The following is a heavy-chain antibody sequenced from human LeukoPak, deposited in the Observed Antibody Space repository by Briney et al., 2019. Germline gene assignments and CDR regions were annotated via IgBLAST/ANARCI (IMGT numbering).Heavy chain of an antibody. V-gene: IGHV4-61*02. CDR3: AREGRDYDSSGYPYYYYSMDV. J-gene: IGHJ6*02. CDR2: IYTTGST. D-gene: IGHD3-22*01. CDR1: GGSISSGSYY. Sequence: SETLSLTCTVSGGSISSGSYYWSWIRQPAGKGLEWIGRIYTTGSTNYNPSLKSRVTISGGTSKNQFSLKLSSVTAADTAVYYCAREGRDYDSSGYPYYYYSMDVWGQGTTVPVSS.